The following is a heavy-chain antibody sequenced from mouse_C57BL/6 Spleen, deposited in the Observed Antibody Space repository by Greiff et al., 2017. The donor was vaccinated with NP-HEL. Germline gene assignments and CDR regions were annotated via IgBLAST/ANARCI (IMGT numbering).Heavy chain of an antibody. D-gene: IGHD3-2*02. CDR3: AREDSSGPWFAY. J-gene: IGHJ3*01. V-gene: IGHV1-82*01. Sequence: VMLVESGPELVKPGASVKISCKASGYAFSSSWMNWVKQRPGKGLEWIGRIYPGDGDTNYNGKFKGKATLTADKSSSTAYMQLSSLTSEDSAVYFCAREDSSGPWFAYWGQGTLVTVSA. CDR1: GYAFSSSW. CDR2: IYPGDGDT.